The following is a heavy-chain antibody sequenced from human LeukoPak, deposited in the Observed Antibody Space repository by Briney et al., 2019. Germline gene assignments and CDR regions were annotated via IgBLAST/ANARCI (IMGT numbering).Heavy chain of an antibody. CDR2: INHSGST. CDR3: ARDYYDFWSGYYKRGDYFDY. CDR1: GGSISSYY. D-gene: IGHD3-3*01. Sequence: SETLSLTCTVSGGSISSYYWSWIRQPPGKGLEWIGEINHSGSTNYNPSLKSRVTISVDTSKNQFSLKLSSVTAADTAVYYCARDYYDFWSGYYKRGDYFDYWGQGTLVTVSS. J-gene: IGHJ4*02. V-gene: IGHV4-34*01.